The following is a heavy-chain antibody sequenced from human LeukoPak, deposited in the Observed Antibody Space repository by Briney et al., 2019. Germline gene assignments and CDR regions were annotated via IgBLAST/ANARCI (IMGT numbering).Heavy chain of an antibody. V-gene: IGHV3-7*01. D-gene: IGHD5-12*01. CDR2: IKQDGSEK. Sequence: GGALRLSCAASGFTFSSYAMHWVRQAPGKGLEWVANIKQDGSEKYYVDSVKGRFTISRDNAKNSLYLQMNSLRAEDTAVYYCARDLLVATPDPWGQGTLVTVSS. CDR3: ARDLLVATPDP. J-gene: IGHJ5*02. CDR1: GFTFSSYA.